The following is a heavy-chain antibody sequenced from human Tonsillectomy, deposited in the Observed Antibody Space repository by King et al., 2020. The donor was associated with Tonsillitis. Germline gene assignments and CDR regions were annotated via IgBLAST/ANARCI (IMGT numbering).Heavy chain of an antibody. CDR1: RFTFSSYA. CDR3: AKERSIILDYYDSSGYPFDY. V-gene: IGHV3-23*04. Sequence: VQLVESGGGLVQPGGSLRLSCAASRFTFSSYAMSWVRQAPGKGLEWVSAISGRGGSTYYADSVKGRFTISRDNSKNTLYLQMNSLRAEDTAVYYCAKERSIILDYYDSSGYPFDYWGQGTLVTVSS. J-gene: IGHJ4*02. CDR2: ISGRGGST. D-gene: IGHD3-22*01.